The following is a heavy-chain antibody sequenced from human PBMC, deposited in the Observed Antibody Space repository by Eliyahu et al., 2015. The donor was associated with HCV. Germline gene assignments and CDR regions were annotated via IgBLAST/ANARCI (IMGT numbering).Heavy chain of an antibody. CDR3: AKDFGDCISSSCFPQY. Sequence: EVQLVESGGGLVQXGWXXRVSCAAXGFXFGNYGMXWVRQVPGKGPEWVSGISYXSANIGYATSVKGRFTISRDNAKNSLYLQMNSLGPEDTAFYYCAKDFGDCISSSCFPQYWGLGTLVAVSS. CDR1: GFXFGNYG. V-gene: IGHV3-9*01. CDR2: ISYXSANI. J-gene: IGHJ4*02. D-gene: IGHD2-2*03.